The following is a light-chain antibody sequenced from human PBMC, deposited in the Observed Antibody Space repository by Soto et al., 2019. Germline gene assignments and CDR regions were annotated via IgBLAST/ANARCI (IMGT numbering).Light chain of an antibody. Sequence: DIQMTQSPSSLSASVGDRVTITCRASQSISTYLHWYQQKPGTAPKLLIYATSNLQSGVPSRFSGSGSGTDFTLKISRVEAEDVGVYYCMQALHTPITFGQGTRLEIK. J-gene: IGKJ5*01. CDR3: MQALHTPIT. CDR2: ATS. CDR1: QSISTY. V-gene: IGKV1-39*01.